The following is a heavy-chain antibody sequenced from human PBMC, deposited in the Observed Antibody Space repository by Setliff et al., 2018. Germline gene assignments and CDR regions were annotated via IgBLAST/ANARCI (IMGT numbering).Heavy chain of an antibody. V-gene: IGHV4-39*01. Sequence: SETLSLTCTVSGGSISSSSYYWGWIRQPPGKGLEWIGTIYYSGSTYYNPSLKSRVTISMDTSNNQFSLNLNSVTAADTAVYYCARQPYSTTYYYYYYYMDVWGKGTTVTVSS. CDR1: GGSISSSSYY. J-gene: IGHJ6*03. CDR2: IYYSGST. CDR3: ARQPYSTTYYYYYYYMDV. D-gene: IGHD6-13*01.